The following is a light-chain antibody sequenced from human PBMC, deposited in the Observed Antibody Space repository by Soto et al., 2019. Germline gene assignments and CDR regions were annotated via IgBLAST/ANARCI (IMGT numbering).Light chain of an antibody. V-gene: IGLV2-14*01. CDR2: AVS. J-gene: IGLJ3*02. CDR1: ASDVGNYNY. CDR3: SSYRASSTLWV. Sequence: QSVLTQPASVSGSPGQSITISCTGTASDVGNYNYVSWYQQYPGKAPKLIIYAVSNRPSGVSTRFSASKSGNTASLTISGLRAEDEADYYCSSYRASSTLWVFGGGTQLTVL.